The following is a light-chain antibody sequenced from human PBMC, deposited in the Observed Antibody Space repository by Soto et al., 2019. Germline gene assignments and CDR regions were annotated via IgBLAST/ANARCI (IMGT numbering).Light chain of an antibody. CDR2: AAS. V-gene: IGKV4-1*01. CDR1: QRVLYSSNNKNY. J-gene: IGKJ1*01. CDR3: QHYNVYPWT. Sequence: DLVMTQYPDSLAVSLCESATINCKSSQRVLYSSNNKNYLAWYQQKRGKAPKVLIYAASTLQSGVPSRFRGSGSGADFTLTISSLPPDDVATYYCQHYNVYPWTFGQGTQVDIK.